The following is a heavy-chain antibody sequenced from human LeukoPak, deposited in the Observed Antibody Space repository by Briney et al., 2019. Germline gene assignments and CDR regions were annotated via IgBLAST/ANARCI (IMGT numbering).Heavy chain of an antibody. CDR1: GFTFSSYA. CDR3: AILISQYYYGLDDY. Sequence: PGGSLRLSCAASGFTFSSYAMSWVRQAPGKGLEWVSAISGSGGSTYYADSVKGRFTISRDNSGNTLFLQMNSLRAEDTAVYYCAILISQYYYGLDDYWGQGTLVTVSS. V-gene: IGHV3-23*01. D-gene: IGHD3-10*01. CDR2: ISGSGGST. J-gene: IGHJ4*02.